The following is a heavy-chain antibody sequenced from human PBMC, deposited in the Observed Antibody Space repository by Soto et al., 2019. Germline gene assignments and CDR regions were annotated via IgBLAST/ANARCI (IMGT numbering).Heavy chain of an antibody. Sequence: PSETLSLTCTVSGGSISSSSFHWGWIRQPPGKGLEWIGSIYCSGSTYYSPSLKSRVTISVDTSKNQFSLKLSSVAAADTAVYYCTRAPTVTTLYYYYGMDVWGQGTTVTVSS. CDR3: TRAPTVTTLYYYYGMDV. D-gene: IGHD4-17*01. CDR1: GGSISSSSFH. CDR2: IYCSGST. J-gene: IGHJ6*02. V-gene: IGHV4-39*07.